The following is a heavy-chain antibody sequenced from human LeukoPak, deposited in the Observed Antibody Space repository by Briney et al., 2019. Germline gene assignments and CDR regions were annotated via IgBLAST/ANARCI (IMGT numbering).Heavy chain of an antibody. CDR1: GFTFNIFG. D-gene: IGHD6-13*01. CDR2: LWADGNTA. V-gene: IGHV3-33*06. CDR3: VKESAADATFPFAN. J-gene: IGHJ4*02. Sequence: TGGSLRLSCAASGFTFNIFGMHWVRQVPGNGLEWLAVLWADGNTAHYADSVKGRFTISRDSSENTLYLQMNSLRSEDTAVYYCVKESAADATFPFANWGQGALVTVSS.